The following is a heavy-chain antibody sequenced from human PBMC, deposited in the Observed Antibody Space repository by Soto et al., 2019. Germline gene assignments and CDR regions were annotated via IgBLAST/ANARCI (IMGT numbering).Heavy chain of an antibody. CDR3: ARGGRSRHKTYYYGS. CDR1: GGSISSYY. D-gene: IGHD3-10*01. Sequence: PSETLSLTCTVSGGSISSYYWCWIRQPPGKGLEWIGYIYYSGSTNYNPSLKSRVTISVETSKNQFSLKLSSVTAAETAVFYCARGGRSRHKTYYYGSWGQGTLVTVSS. CDR2: IYYSGST. V-gene: IGHV4-59*12. J-gene: IGHJ4*02.